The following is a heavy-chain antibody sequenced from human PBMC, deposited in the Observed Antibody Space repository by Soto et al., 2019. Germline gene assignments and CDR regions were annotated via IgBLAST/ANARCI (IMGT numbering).Heavy chain of an antibody. V-gene: IGHV3-15*07. CDR1: GFTFTNAW. CDR3: TTDVYYDVLTGSFDY. J-gene: IGHJ4*02. Sequence: GGSLRLSCAASGFTFTNAWMNWVRQAPGKGLEWVGRIKSKTDGGTTDYAAPVKGRFTISRDDSKTTLYLHMNSLKTEDTAVYYCTTDVYYDVLTGSFDYWGQGTLVTVSS. CDR2: IKSKTDGGTT. D-gene: IGHD3-9*01.